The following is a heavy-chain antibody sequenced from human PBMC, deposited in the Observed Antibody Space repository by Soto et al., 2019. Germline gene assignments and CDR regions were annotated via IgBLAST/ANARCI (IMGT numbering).Heavy chain of an antibody. CDR1: GFTFSDHY. Sequence: PGGSLRLSCAASGFTFSDHYMDWVRQAPGKGLEWVGRTRNKADSYTTEYAASVKGRFTISRDDSKNSLYLQMNSLKTEDTAVYYCTTDGDYYDSSGKPEFDYWGQGTLVTVSS. D-gene: IGHD3-22*01. CDR2: TRNKADSYTT. J-gene: IGHJ4*02. CDR3: TTDGDYYDSSGKPEFDY. V-gene: IGHV3-72*01.